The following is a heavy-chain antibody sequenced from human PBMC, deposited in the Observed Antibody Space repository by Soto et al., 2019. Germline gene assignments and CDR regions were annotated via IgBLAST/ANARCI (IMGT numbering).Heavy chain of an antibody. V-gene: IGHV4-30-4*01. CDR1: GGSISSGDYY. CDR3: ARVNLLGVGSDY. D-gene: IGHD6-25*01. CDR2: IYYSGST. Sequence: SETLSLTCTVSGGSISSGDYYWSWIRQPPGKGLEWIGYIYYSGSTYYNPSLKSRVTISVDTSKNQFSLKLSSVTAADTAVYYCARVNLLGVGSDYWGQGTLVTVSS. J-gene: IGHJ4*02.